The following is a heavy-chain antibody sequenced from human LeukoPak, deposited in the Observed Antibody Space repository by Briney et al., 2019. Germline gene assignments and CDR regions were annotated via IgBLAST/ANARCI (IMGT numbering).Heavy chain of an antibody. D-gene: IGHD4-23*01. V-gene: IGHV3-74*01. CDR3: ASGYSSDYGGNVY. CDR1: GFTFSSYW. Sequence: PGGSLRLSCAASGFTFSSYWMHWVRQVPGKGLVWVSRINIDGSRLSYADSVKGRFTISRDNAKNTLYLQMNSLSTEDTAVYYCASGYSSDYGGNVYWGQGTLVTVSS. CDR2: INIDGSRL. J-gene: IGHJ4*02.